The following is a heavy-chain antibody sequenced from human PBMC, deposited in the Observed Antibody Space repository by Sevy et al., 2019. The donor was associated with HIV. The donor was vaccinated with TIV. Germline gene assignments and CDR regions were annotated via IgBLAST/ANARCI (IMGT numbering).Heavy chain of an antibody. CDR1: GFTFSSYS. D-gene: IGHD3-16*01. Sequence: GGSLRLSCAASGFTFSSYSMNWVRQAPGMGLEWVSSISISSNHIYYADSVKGRFTISRDNAKNSLYLQMNSLRDEDTAVYYCARATEENYDSITGSFDYWGQGTLVTVSS. V-gene: IGHV3-21*01. CDR3: ARATEENYDSITGSFDY. CDR2: ISISSNHI. J-gene: IGHJ4*02.